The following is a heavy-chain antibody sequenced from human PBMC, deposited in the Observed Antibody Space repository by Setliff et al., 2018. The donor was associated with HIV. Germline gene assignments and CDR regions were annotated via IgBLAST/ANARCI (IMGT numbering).Heavy chain of an antibody. J-gene: IGHJ4*02. Sequence: ASVKVSCKASGYSFSDYYIHWVRQAPGHGFQWMGWISPKYGGTNYAQNFQGRVTMTRDTSISTAYMELSSLRSEDTAVYYCARIPNHSSGFDYWGQGTPVTVSS. D-gene: IGHD3-22*01. CDR3: ARIPNHSSGFDY. CDR2: ISPKYGGT. V-gene: IGHV1-2*02. CDR1: GYSFSDYY.